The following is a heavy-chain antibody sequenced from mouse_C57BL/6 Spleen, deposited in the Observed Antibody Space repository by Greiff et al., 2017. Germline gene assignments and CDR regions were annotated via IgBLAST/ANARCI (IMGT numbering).Heavy chain of an antibody. CDR2: ISDGGSYT. Sequence: EVQLVESGGGLVKPGGSLKLSCAASGFTFSSYAMSWVRQTPEKRLEWVATISDGGSYTYYPDNVQGRFTISRDNAKNNLYLQMSHLKSEDTAMYYCARQSLYDYDRAMDYWGQGTSVTVSS. CDR3: ARQSLYDYDRAMDY. D-gene: IGHD2-4*01. V-gene: IGHV5-4*01. J-gene: IGHJ4*01. CDR1: GFTFSSYA.